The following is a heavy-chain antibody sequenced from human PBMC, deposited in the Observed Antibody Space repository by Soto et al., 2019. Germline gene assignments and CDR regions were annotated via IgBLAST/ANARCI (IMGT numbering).Heavy chain of an antibody. V-gene: IGHV3-23*01. J-gene: IGHJ4*02. CDR3: AKDKSYESGGYYVRNFDY. CDR2: ISGSGSNI. D-gene: IGHD3-22*01. CDR1: GFTSGTFA. Sequence: HPGGSLRLSCAASGFTSGTFAMTWVRQAPGKGLEWVSGISGSGSNIYYADSVKGRFTISRDNSKNTLYLQMNTLRAEDTAVYYCAKDKSYESGGYYVRNFDYWGQGTLVTVSS.